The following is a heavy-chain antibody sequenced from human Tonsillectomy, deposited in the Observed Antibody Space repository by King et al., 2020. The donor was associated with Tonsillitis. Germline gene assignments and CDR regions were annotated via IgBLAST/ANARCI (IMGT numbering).Heavy chain of an antibody. CDR3: ARDYYDSSGPVY. D-gene: IGHD3-22*01. J-gene: IGHJ4*02. Sequence: VQLQQWGAGLLKPSETLSLTCAVYGGSFSGYYWSWIRQPPGKGLEWIGEINHSGSTNYNPSLKSRVTISVETSKNQFSLKLSSVTAADTAVYYCARDYYDSSGPVYWGQGTLVTVSS. CDR1: GGSFSGYY. V-gene: IGHV4-34*01. CDR2: INHSGST.